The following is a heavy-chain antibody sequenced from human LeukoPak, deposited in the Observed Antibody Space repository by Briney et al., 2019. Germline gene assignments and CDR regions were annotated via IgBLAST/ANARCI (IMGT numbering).Heavy chain of an antibody. CDR1: GYSISSNYN. CDR3: AAEFSAYDPFDL. Sequence: SETLSLTCTVSGYSISSNYNGAWIPQPPGKGLEWIGTLNPSGNTYYNRSLKSRITISVDTSKHQFSLKLSSVTAADTAVYYCAAEFSAYDPFDLWGQGTLVTVS. J-gene: IGHJ4*02. CDR2: LNPSGNT. D-gene: IGHD3-3*01. V-gene: IGHV4-38-2*02.